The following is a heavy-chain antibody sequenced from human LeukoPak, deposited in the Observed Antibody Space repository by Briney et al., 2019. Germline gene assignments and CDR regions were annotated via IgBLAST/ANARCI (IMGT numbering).Heavy chain of an antibody. CDR2: IYYSGST. CDR3: ARVGTGYSSSWYERYYYYMDV. V-gene: IGHV4-39*07. CDR1: GGSISSSSYY. J-gene: IGHJ6*03. Sequence: PSETLSLTYTVSGGSISSSSYYWGWIRQPPGKGLEWIGSIYYSGSTYYNPSLKSRVTISVDTSKNQFSLKLSFVTAADTAVYYCARVGTGYSSSWYERYYYYMDVWGKGTTVTVSS. D-gene: IGHD6-13*01.